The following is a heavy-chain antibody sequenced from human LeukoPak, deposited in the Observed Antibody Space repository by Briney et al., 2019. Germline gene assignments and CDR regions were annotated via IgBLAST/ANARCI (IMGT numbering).Heavy chain of an antibody. CDR3: ARVFRSGTSIDAFDV. V-gene: IGHV1-2*02. J-gene: IGHJ3*01. Sequence: ASVTVSCKSSGYTFTGYYLHWVRQAPGQGLEWTGWINPNSGGTNFAPKFQGRVTMTRDTSINTAYVELSRLRSDDTAVYCGARVFRSGTSIDAFDVWGQGTMITVSS. D-gene: IGHD1-1*01. CDR2: INPNSGGT. CDR1: GYTFTGYY.